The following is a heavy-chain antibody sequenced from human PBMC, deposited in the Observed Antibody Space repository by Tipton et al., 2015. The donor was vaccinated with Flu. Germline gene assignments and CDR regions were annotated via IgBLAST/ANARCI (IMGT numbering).Heavy chain of an antibody. V-gene: IGHV4-30-2*01. J-gene: IGHJ6*02. CDR1: GGSISGGVYS. Sequence: TLSLTCTVSGGSISGGVYSWSWIRHPPGKGLEWIGYIHLRGSSHYNPSLKGRVTMSVDRSKNQFSLKLKSVTAADTAVYYCASCPGLDYFAMAVWGQGTTVTVSS. CDR2: IHLRGSS. CDR3: ASCPGLDYFAMAV. D-gene: IGHD3/OR15-3a*01.